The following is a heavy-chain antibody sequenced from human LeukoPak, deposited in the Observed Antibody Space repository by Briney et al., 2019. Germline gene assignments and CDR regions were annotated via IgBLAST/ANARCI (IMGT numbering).Heavy chain of an antibody. J-gene: IGHJ1*01. V-gene: IGHV1-8*01. CDR2: MNPNSGNT. CDR1: GYTFTSYD. CDR3: ARGSGGSDAEYFQD. D-gene: IGHD2-15*01. Sequence: ASVKVSCKASGYTFTSYDINWVRQATGQGLEWMGWMNPNSGNTGYAQKFQGRVTMTRNTSISTAYMELSSVRSEDTAVYYCARGSGGSDAEYFQDWGRGTLVTVSS.